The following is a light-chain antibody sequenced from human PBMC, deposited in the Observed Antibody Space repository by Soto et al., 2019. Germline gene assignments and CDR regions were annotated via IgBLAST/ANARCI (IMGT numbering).Light chain of an antibody. CDR2: DAS. Sequence: DIQMTQSPSSLSASVGDRVTITCQASQDISNYLNWYQQKPGQAPKLLIYDASNLETGVPSRFSERGSGTDFTFTISSLQPEDIATYYCQQYDNLPFTFGPGTKVDIK. CDR3: QQYDNLPFT. CDR1: QDISNY. V-gene: IGKV1-33*01. J-gene: IGKJ3*01.